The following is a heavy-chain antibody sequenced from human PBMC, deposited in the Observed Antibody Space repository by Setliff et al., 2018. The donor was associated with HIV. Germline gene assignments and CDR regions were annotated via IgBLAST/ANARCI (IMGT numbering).Heavy chain of an antibody. Sequence: ASVKVSCKASGYTFTSYGITWVRQAPGQGLEWMGWINTNSGHTDYAQKLQDRVTITADTSSTTAYMVLSSLRSDDTAVYYCARDWNYVVDVWGKGTTVTVSS. CDR2: INTNSGHT. J-gene: IGHJ6*04. CDR3: ARDWNYVVDV. V-gene: IGHV1-18*01. D-gene: IGHD3-16*01. CDR1: GYTFTSYG.